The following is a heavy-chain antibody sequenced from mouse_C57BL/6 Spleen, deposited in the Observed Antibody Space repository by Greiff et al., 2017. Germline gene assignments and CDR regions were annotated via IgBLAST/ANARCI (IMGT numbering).Heavy chain of an antibody. V-gene: IGHV1-50*01. Sequence: VQLQQPGAELVKPGASVKLSCKASGYTFTSYWMQWVKQRPGQGLEWIGEIDPSDSYTNYNQKFKGKATLTVDTSSSTAYMQLSSLTSEDSAVYYCALIHDGYSWFAYWGQGTLVTVSA. CDR2: IDPSDSYT. D-gene: IGHD2-3*01. CDR1: GYTFTSYW. CDR3: ALIHDGYSWFAY. J-gene: IGHJ3*01.